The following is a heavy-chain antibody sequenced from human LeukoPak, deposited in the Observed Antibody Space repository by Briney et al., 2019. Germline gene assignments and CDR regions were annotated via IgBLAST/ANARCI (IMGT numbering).Heavy chain of an antibody. CDR1: GFTFSSYE. Sequence: GGSLRLSCAASGFTFSSYEMNWVRQAPGKGLEWVSYISNSGTTIYYADSVKGRFTISRDNGKNSLYLQMNSLRAEDTAVYYCARDASYYDSSGYYPGYYYYYYMDVWGKGTTVTVSS. CDR2: ISNSGTTI. V-gene: IGHV3-48*03. J-gene: IGHJ6*03. CDR3: ARDASYYDSSGYYPGYYYYYYMDV. D-gene: IGHD3-22*01.